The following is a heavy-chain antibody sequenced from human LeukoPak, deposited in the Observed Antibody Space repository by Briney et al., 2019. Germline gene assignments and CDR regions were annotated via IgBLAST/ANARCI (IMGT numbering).Heavy chain of an antibody. CDR1: GIIFRDYA. CDR2: LRGDGET. D-gene: IGHD3-16*01. Sequence: GGSLRLSCVASGIIFRDYAMSWVRQAPAGGLEWVSSLRGDGETFYTDSVKGRFTLSRDHSRNTVYLQLNNLRVEDTAVYYCAKASWVSSADAVLWGQGTLVTVS. CDR3: AKASWVSSADAVL. V-gene: IGHV3-23*01. J-gene: IGHJ4*02.